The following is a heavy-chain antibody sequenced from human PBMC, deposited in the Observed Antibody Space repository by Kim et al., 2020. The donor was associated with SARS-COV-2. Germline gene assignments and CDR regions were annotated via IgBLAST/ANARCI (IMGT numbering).Heavy chain of an antibody. CDR3: ARGPIVLRYFHSDWYFDL. Sequence: GGSLRLSCAASGFTFSDYYMSWIRQAPGKGLEWVSYISSSGFTIYYADSVKGRFTISRDNAKNSLYLQMNSLRAEDTAVYYCARGPIVLRYFHSDWYFDLWGRGTLVTVSS. V-gene: IGHV3-11*04. J-gene: IGHJ2*01. CDR2: ISSSGFTI. D-gene: IGHD3-9*01. CDR1: GFTFSDYY.